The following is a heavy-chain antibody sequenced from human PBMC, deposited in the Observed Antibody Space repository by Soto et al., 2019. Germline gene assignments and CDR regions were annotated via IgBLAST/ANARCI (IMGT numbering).Heavy chain of an antibody. J-gene: IGHJ4*02. CDR3: ARADYGSGSYYFDY. V-gene: IGHV4-39*07. D-gene: IGHD3-10*01. CDR2: IYYSGST. CDR1: GGSISSSSYY. Sequence: SETLSLTCTVSGGSISSSSYYWGWIRQPPGKGLEWIGSIYYSGSTYYNPSLKSRVTISVDTSKNQFSLKLSSVTAADTAVYYCARADYGSGSYYFDYWGQGTLVTVSS.